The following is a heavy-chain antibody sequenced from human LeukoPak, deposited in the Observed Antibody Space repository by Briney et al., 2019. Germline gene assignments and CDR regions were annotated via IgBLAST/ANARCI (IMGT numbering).Heavy chain of an antibody. J-gene: IGHJ4*02. Sequence: GGSLRLSCAASEFTFSSYWMHWVRQAPGKGLVWVSRINSDGSSTSYADSVKGRFTISRDNAKNTLYLQMNSLRAEDTAVYYCARDRGWLRPIDYWGQGTLVTVSS. CDR1: EFTFSSYW. V-gene: IGHV3-74*01. CDR2: INSDGSST. D-gene: IGHD5-12*01. CDR3: ARDRGWLRPIDY.